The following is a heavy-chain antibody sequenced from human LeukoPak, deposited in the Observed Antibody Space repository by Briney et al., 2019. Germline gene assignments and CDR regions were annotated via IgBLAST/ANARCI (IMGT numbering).Heavy chain of an antibody. D-gene: IGHD6-6*01. V-gene: IGHV4-59*12. Sequence: PSETLSLTCTVSGGSLSNYYWRWIRQPPGKELEWIGYIYYSGSTNYNPSLKSRVTISVDTSKNQFSLKLSSVTAADTAVYYCARVVAARRFWDYWGQGTLVTVSS. J-gene: IGHJ4*02. CDR2: IYYSGST. CDR1: GGSLSNYY. CDR3: ARVVAARRFWDY.